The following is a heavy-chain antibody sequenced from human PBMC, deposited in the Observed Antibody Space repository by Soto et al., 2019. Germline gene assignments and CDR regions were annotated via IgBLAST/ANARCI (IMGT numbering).Heavy chain of an antibody. CDR3: AGVTSGYYSFDY. CDR1: GGTFSSYG. D-gene: IGHD3-22*01. V-gene: IGHV1-69*13. CDR2: IIPILGTS. J-gene: IGHJ4*02. Sequence: SVKVSCQVLGGTFSSYGITWVRQAPGQGLEWMGGIIPILGTSNYAQKFQGRVTISADESTSTAYMYLSSLRSEDTAVYYCAGVTSGYYSFDYWGQGTLVTVSS.